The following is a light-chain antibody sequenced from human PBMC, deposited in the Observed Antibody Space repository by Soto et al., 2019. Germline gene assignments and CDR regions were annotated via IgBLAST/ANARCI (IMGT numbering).Light chain of an antibody. V-gene: IGKV1-33*01. Sequence: DIQTTQSPSSLSASVGDRVTITCQASPDISNYLNWYQQQLGKDPKLLIYDAASLETGVPSRFSCSESRTDFTFTIGSLQPEDIATYYCQQYSNLITCGQGTRLEI. CDR1: PDISNY. CDR3: QQYSNLIT. CDR2: DAA. J-gene: IGKJ5*01.